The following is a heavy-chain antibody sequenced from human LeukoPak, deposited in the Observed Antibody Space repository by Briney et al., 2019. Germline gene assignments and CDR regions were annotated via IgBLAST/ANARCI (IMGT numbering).Heavy chain of an antibody. CDR3: ARLKDDYVWGSYRYAFDY. V-gene: IGHV4-39*01. CDR2: IYYSGST. D-gene: IGHD3-16*02. Sequence: SETLSLTCTVSGGSISSSSYYRGWIRQPPGKGLEWIGSIYYSGSTYYNPSLKSRVTISVDTSKNQFSLKLSSVTAADTAVYYCARLKDDYVWGSYRYAFDYWGQGTLVTVSS. J-gene: IGHJ4*02. CDR1: GGSISSSSYY.